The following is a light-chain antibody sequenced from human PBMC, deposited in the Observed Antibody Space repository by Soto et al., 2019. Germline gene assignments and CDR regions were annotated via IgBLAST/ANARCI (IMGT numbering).Light chain of an antibody. CDR2: GAS. CDR3: QQSYSTPLT. CDR1: QSVSSN. J-gene: IGKJ4*01. Sequence: EIVMTQSPAPLSVSPGERATLSCRASQSVSSNLAWYQQKPGQAPRLLIYGASTRATGIPARFSGSGSGTDFTLTISSLQPEDFATYYCQQSYSTPLTFGGGTKVDI. V-gene: IGKV3-15*01.